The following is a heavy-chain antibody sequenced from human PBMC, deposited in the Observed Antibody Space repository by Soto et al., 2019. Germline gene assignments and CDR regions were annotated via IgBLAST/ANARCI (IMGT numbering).Heavy chain of an antibody. CDR2: FVPILGLA. J-gene: IGHJ5*02. Sequence: QVQLVQSGAEVKKPGSSVKVSCKASGGTFSSYTISWVRQSPGQGLEWMGRFVPILGLAHYEQKFQGRVTITADKSTSTAYMELSSLRSDDTAVYYCARDVGSGVDPWGQGTLVTVSS. D-gene: IGHD3-10*01. V-gene: IGHV1-69*08. CDR1: GGTFSSYT. CDR3: ARDVGSGVDP.